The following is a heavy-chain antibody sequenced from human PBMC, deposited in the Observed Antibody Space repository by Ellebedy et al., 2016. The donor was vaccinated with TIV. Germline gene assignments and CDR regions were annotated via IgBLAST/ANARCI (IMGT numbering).Heavy chain of an antibody. CDR1: GGSVSSGSYY. CDR3: AMTYSDIWGWFDP. V-gene: IGHV4-61*01. J-gene: IGHJ5*02. D-gene: IGHD6-13*01. Sequence: GSLRLSXTVSGGSVSSGSYYWSWIRQPPGKGLEWIGYIYYSGSTNYNPSLKSRVTISADTSKNQFSLKLSSVTAADTAVYYCAMTYSDIWGWFDPWGQGTLVTVSS. CDR2: IYYSGST.